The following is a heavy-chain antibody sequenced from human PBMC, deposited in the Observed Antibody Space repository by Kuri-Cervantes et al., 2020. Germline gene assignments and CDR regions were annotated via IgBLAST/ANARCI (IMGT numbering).Heavy chain of an antibody. CDR3: ARDLWYSSRAQHAFDI. D-gene: IGHD6-13*01. V-gene: IGHV4-59*12. Sequence: ESLKISCTVSGGSISSYYWSWIRQPPGKGLEWIGYIYYSGSTNYNPSLKSRVTMSVDTSKNQFSLKLSSVTAADTAVYYCARDLWYSSRAQHAFDIWGQGTMVTVSS. J-gene: IGHJ3*02. CDR2: IYYSGST. CDR1: GGSISSYY.